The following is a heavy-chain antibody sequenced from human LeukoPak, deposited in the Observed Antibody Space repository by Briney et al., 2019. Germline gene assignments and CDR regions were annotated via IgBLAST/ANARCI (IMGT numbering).Heavy chain of an antibody. J-gene: IGHJ4*02. CDR2: IWYDGSNK. CDR3: ARERQGIAEAGYFDY. Sequence: PGGSPRLSCAASGFTFSSYGMHWVRQAPGKGLEWVAVIWYDGSNKYYADSVKGRFTISRDNSKNTLYLQMNSLRAEDTAVYYCARERQGIAEAGYFDYWGQGTLVTVSP. CDR1: GFTFSSYG. D-gene: IGHD6-19*01. V-gene: IGHV3-33*01.